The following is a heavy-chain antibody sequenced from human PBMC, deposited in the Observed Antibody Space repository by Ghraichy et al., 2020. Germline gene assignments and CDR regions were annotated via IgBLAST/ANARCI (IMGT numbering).Heavy chain of an antibody. V-gene: IGHV4-59*01. CDR2: IYDSGST. CDR1: GGSISSYY. D-gene: IGHD4-17*01. Sequence: SETLSLTCTVSGGSISSYYWTWMRLQPGKELEWIGYIYDSGSTNYNPSLKSRVTITVDTSKKQFSLKLTSLTAADTAVYFCARSRRVTTVTWIDYWGQGSLVTVSS. CDR3: ARSRRVTTVTWIDY. J-gene: IGHJ4*02.